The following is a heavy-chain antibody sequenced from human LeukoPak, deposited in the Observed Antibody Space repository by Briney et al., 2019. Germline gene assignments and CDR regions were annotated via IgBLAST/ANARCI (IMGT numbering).Heavy chain of an antibody. CDR2: IYSSGTT. CDR3: ARHPGYSQTGYYLDY. V-gene: IGHV4-59*01. CDR1: GGSISTT. Sequence: SETLSLTCTVSGGSISTTGTGPGSPQGGTGVDCFIYSSGTTNCNPSLKSRVTISVDTSKNQLSLKLSSATAADTAMYYCARHPGYSQTGYYLDYWGQGTLVTVSS. J-gene: IGHJ4*02. D-gene: IGHD5-18*01.